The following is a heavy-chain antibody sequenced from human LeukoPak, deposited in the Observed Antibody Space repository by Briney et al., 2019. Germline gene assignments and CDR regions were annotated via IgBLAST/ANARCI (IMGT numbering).Heavy chain of an antibody. CDR3: ARADYDYVWGSSHTYFDY. CDR2: IYYSGST. D-gene: IGHD3-16*01. Sequence: PSETLSLTCTVSGGSISSSSYYWGWIRQPPGKGLEWIGSIYYSGSTYYNPSLKSRVTISVDTSKNQFSLKLSSVTAADTAVYYCARADYDYVWGSSHTYFDYWGQGTLVTVSS. V-gene: IGHV4-39*01. CDR1: GGSISSSSYY. J-gene: IGHJ4*02.